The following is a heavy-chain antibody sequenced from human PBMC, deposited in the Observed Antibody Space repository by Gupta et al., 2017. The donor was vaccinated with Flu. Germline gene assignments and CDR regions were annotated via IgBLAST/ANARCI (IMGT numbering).Heavy chain of an antibody. D-gene: IGHD2-2*01. CDR3: AKDGRDIVVVPAAWYFDL. V-gene: IGHV3-23*01. CDR1: GFTFRSYA. J-gene: IGHJ2*01. Sequence: EVQLLESGGGLVQPGGSLRLSCAASGFTFRSYAMRWVRPAPGKGLEWVSAISGSGGSTYYADSVKGRFTISRDNSKNTLYLQMNSLRAEDTAVYYCAKDGRDIVVVPAAWYFDLWGRGTLVTVSP. CDR2: ISGSGGST.